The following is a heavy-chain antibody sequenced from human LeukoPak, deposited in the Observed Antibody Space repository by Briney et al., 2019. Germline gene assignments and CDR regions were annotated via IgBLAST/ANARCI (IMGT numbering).Heavy chain of an antibody. CDR3: ARDPQIVDRRSYWYLDL. D-gene: IGHD3-22*01. J-gene: IGHJ2*01. V-gene: IGHV4-61*02. Sequence: SQTLSLTCTVSGGSISSGSYYWSWIRQPAGKGLEWIGRIYTSGSTNYNPSLKSRVTISVDTSKNQFSLKLSSVTAADTSVYYCARDPQIVDRRSYWYLDLWGRGTLVTVSS. CDR1: GGSISSGSYY. CDR2: IYTSGST.